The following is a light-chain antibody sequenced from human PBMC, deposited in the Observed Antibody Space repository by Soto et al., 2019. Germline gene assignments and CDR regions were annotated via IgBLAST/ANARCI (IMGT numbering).Light chain of an antibody. CDR2: GGF. V-gene: IGKV3-15*01. CDR3: QQHNAWPLT. CDR1: QTLRNK. J-gene: IGKJ3*01. Sequence: IVLTQSPGTLSVSPGERVILSCRASQTLRNKLAWYQQKPGQAPRLLIYGGFTRATGIPARFSGGGSGTECTLTTNSLQSEDFAIYYCQQHNAWPLTFGPGTKLDLK.